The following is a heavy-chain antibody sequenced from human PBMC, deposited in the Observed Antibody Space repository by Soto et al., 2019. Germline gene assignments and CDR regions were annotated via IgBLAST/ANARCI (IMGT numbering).Heavy chain of an antibody. CDR1: GFTFSSYA. V-gene: IGHV3-23*01. D-gene: IGHD3-10*01. CDR2: ISGSGGST. Sequence: EVQLLESGGGLVQPGGSLRLSCAASGFTFSSYAMSWVRQAPGKGLEWVSAISGSGGSTYYADSVKGRFTISRDNSKNTLYLQMNSLRAEETAVYYWAKASGWFGEFAYWGQGTLVTVSS. J-gene: IGHJ4*02. CDR3: AKASGWFGEFAY.